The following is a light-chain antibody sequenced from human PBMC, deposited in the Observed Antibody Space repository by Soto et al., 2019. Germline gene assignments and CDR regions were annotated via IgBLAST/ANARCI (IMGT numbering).Light chain of an antibody. CDR2: GAS. J-gene: IGKJ4*01. CDR1: QSISNSQ. CDR3: QQYISPPFT. Sequence: PGERATLSCRASQSISNSQLAWFQQKPGQSPRLLIYGASNRPTGIPDRFSGSGSGTDFTLAISRLEPEDFALYYCQQYISPPFTFGGGTKVDIK. V-gene: IGKV3-20*01.